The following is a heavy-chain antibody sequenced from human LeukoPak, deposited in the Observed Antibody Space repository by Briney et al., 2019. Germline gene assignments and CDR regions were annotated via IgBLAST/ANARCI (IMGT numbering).Heavy chain of an antibody. CDR1: GFRFNTYW. V-gene: IGHV3-7*01. Sequence: GGSLRLSCAASGFRFNTYWMSWVRQAPGKGLEWVANIKQDGSEKYYVDSVKGRFTISRDNAKNSLYLQMNSLRAEDTAVYYCAREGRGYKVAKFDYWGQGTLVTVSS. J-gene: IGHJ4*02. CDR2: IKQDGSEK. D-gene: IGHD3-22*01. CDR3: AREGRGYKVAKFDY.